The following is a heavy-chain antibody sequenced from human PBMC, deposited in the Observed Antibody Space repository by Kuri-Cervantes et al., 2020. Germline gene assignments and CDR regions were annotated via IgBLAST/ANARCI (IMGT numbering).Heavy chain of an antibody. D-gene: IGHD3-22*01. CDR3: ARATPDGSGSPYFY. V-gene: IGHV4-34*01. CDR2: ISHGGST. CDR1: GGSFSGNY. J-gene: IGHJ4*02. Sequence: ESLKISCAVYGGSFSGNYWSWIRQPPGKGLEWIGEISHGGSTSYNPSLKSRVTTSTDTSKNQFSLQLSSVAAADTAVYYCARATPDGSGSPYFYWGLGTPVTVSS.